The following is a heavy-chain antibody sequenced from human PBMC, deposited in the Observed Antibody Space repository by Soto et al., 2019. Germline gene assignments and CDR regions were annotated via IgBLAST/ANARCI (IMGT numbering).Heavy chain of an antibody. D-gene: IGHD2-2*01. V-gene: IGHV1-18*01. CDR2: ISAYNGNT. CDR1: GYTFTSYG. CDR3: ARDGKDIVVVRSAFYYYYYMDV. Sequence: QVQLVQSGAEVKKPGASVKVSCKASGYTFTSYGISWVRQAPGQGLEWMGWISAYNGNTNYAQKLQRRVTMTTDTFTSTTDMKLRSLRSDDTVVYYCARDGKDIVVVRSAFYYYYYMDVLGKGTTVTVSS. J-gene: IGHJ6*03.